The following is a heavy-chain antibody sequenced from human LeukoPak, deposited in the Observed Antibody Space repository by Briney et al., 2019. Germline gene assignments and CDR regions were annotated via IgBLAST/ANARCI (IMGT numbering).Heavy chain of an antibody. V-gene: IGHV1-46*01. Sequence: AASVKVSCKASGYTFTSYYMHWVRQAPGQGLEWMEIINPSGGSTSYAQKFQGRVTMTRDTSTSTVYMELSSLRSEDTAVYYCAKQIGGIAAAGIRLGKSNWFDPWGQGTLVTVSS. D-gene: IGHD6-13*01. J-gene: IGHJ5*02. CDR3: AKQIGGIAAAGIRLGKSNWFDP. CDR2: INPSGGST. CDR1: GYTFTSYY.